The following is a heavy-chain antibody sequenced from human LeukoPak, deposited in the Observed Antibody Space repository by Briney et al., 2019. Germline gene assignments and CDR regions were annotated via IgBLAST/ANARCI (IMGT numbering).Heavy chain of an antibody. CDR3: AKGDCSSTSCYSGY. D-gene: IGHD2-2*02. J-gene: IGHJ4*02. V-gene: IGHV3-23*01. CDR2: ISGSGGST. Sequence: GGSLRLFCAASGFTFSSYAMSWVRQAPGKGLEWVSAISGSGGSTYYADSVKGRFTISRDNSKNTLYLQMNSLRAEDTAVYYCAKGDCSSTSCYSGYWGQGTLVTVSS. CDR1: GFTFSSYA.